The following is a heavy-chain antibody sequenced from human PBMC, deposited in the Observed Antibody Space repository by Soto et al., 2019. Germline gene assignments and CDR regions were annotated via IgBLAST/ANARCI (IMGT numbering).Heavy chain of an antibody. J-gene: IGHJ5*02. D-gene: IGHD3-22*01. CDR2: IIPIFGTA. V-gene: IGHV1-69*12. CDR1: GGTFSSSS. Sequence: QVQLVQSGAEVKKPGSSVKVSCKASGGTFSSSSISWVRQAPGQGLEWMGGIIPIFGTANYTQKFQGRVTITADESTSTAYMELSSLSSDDTAVYYCARPIRYYHERGGQSAWFDPWGQGTLVTVSS. CDR3: ARPIRYYHERGGQSAWFDP.